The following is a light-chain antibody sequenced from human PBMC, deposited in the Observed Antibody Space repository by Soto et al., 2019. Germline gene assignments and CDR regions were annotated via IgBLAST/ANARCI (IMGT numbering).Light chain of an antibody. CDR1: QSISNY. V-gene: IGKV1-39*01. Sequence: DIHMTQSPSSLSASVGDRVTITCRASQSISNYLNRYQQKPGKAPNLLIYIASNLHSGVPSRFSGSGSGTDFTLTISSLQPEDFATYYCQQSYSTPYTFGQGTKVDIK. CDR3: QQSYSTPYT. CDR2: IAS. J-gene: IGKJ2*01.